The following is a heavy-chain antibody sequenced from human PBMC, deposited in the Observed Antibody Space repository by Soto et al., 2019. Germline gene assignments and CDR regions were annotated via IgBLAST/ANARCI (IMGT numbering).Heavy chain of an antibody. CDR1: GGSISSYY. J-gene: IGHJ5*02. CDR3: ARVRGYYYGSGALWFDP. V-gene: IGHV4-59*12. D-gene: IGHD3-10*01. CDR2: IYYSGST. Sequence: SETLSLTCTVSGGSISSYYWSWIRQPPGKGLEWIGYIYYSGSTNYNPSLKSRVTMSEDTSKNQFSLKLSSVTAADTAVYYCARVRGYYYGSGALWFDPWGQGTLVTVSS.